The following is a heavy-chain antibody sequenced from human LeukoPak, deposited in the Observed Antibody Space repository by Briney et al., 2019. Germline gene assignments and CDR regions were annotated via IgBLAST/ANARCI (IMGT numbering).Heavy chain of an antibody. Sequence: GGSLRLSCAASGFPFSSYGMHWVRQAPGKGLEWVARLVYDERSDYANSVKGRFSISRGNSKNTLFLDMSDLRVEDTAVYYCARDLSAAFDFWGQGVLVTVSS. CDR2: LVYDERS. V-gene: IGHV3-33*05. CDR3: ARDLSAAFDF. J-gene: IGHJ4*02. CDR1: GFPFSSYG. D-gene: IGHD6-19*01.